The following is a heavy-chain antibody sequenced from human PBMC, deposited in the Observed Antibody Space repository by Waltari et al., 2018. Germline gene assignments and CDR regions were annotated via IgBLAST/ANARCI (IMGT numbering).Heavy chain of an antibody. D-gene: IGHD3-10*01. V-gene: IGHV3-30*02. CDR1: GFTFSSSG. Sequence: VQLLESGGGAVQPGGSLRLPCAASGFTFSSSGMHLVRQAPGKGLEWVAFIGCDQNDQYYGWSVEGRATISSENSKTMRLVGRNGLRAEDTGLYYFASYTGRPSRPGPPSLWGQGTLVIVSS. CDR3: ASYTGRPSRPGPPSL. J-gene: IGHJ4*02. CDR2: IGCDQNDQ.